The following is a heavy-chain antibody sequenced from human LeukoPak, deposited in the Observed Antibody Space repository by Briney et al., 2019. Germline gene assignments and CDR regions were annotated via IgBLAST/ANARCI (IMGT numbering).Heavy chain of an antibody. J-gene: IGHJ4*02. D-gene: IGHD6-19*01. CDR1: GFTFSSYS. V-gene: IGHV3-21*01. CDR3: ARGKYSSGWFDY. Sequence: GGSLRLSCAASGFTFSSYSMSWVRHAPGKGLEWVSSITTSSTDISYADSVKGRFTISRDNAKNSLYLQMNSLRAEDTAVYYCARGKYSSGWFDYWGQGTLVTLSS. CDR2: ITTSSTDI.